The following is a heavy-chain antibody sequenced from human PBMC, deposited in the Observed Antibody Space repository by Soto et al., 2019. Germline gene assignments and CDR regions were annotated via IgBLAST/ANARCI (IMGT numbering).Heavy chain of an antibody. J-gene: IGHJ6*02. V-gene: IGHV3-30-3*01. CDR3: ARESAYYYEGMDV. CDR1: GFTFSSYA. CDR2: ISYDGSNK. Sequence: QVQLVESGGGVVQPGRSLRLSCAASGFTFSSYAMHWVRQAPGKGLEWVAVISYDGSNKYYADSVKGRFTISRDNSKNTLYLQMHSLRAEDTAVYYCARESAYYYEGMDVWGQGTTVTVSS. D-gene: IGHD3-22*01.